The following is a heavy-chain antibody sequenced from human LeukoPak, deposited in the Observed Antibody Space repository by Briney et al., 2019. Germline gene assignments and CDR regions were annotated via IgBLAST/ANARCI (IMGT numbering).Heavy chain of an antibody. CDR1: GGSISSYY. V-gene: IGHV4-59*01. CDR2: IHYSGST. J-gene: IGHJ4*02. CDR3: ARDGVAGGSDS. Sequence: KPSETLSLTCTVSGGSISSYYWNWIRQPPGKGLEWIGYIHYSGSTNHNPSLKSRVTISVDKSKNQFSLKLTSVTAADTAVYYCARDGVAGGSDSWGQGTMVTVSS. D-gene: IGHD6-19*01.